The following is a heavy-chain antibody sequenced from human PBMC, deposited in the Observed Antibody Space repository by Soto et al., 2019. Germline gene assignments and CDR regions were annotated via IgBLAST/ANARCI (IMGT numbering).Heavy chain of an antibody. D-gene: IGHD3-9*01. Sequence: SETLSLTCTVSGGSLSSSNYFWGWIRQPPGKGLEWVGSIYYSGSTYYNPSLKSRVTISVDMSKNQFSLKLTSVTVADTAVYYCARRAIFWVDYWGQGTLVTVSS. CDR3: ARRAIFWVDY. CDR1: GGSLSSSNYF. J-gene: IGHJ4*02. V-gene: IGHV4-39*01. CDR2: IYYSGST.